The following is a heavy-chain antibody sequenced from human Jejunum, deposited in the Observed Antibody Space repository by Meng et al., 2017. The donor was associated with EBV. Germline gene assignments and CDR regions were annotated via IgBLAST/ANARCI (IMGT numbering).Heavy chain of an antibody. D-gene: IGHD5-24*01. J-gene: IGHJ4*02. Sequence: VQLVQSGAEVKKPGASVKGSCKASGYDFINSGISWVRQAPGQGLEWMGWISVYRGNTNYAQRFQDRVTLTTNTSTSTVYMELRSLTSDDTAVYYCARDRSNSDYWGQGTLVTVSS. CDR1: GYDFINSG. CDR2: ISVYRGNT. CDR3: ARDRSNSDY. V-gene: IGHV1-18*01.